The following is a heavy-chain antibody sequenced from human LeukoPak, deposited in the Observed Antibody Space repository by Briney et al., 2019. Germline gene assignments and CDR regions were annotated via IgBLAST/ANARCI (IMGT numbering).Heavy chain of an antibody. J-gene: IGHJ4*02. V-gene: IGHV4-38-2*01. D-gene: IGHD3-10*01. Sequence: PSETLSLTCAVSGYSISRGYYWALIRQPPGKGPEWIGTVYHTGSTYYNPSLDSRVTISVDTSKNEFSLNLKSVTAADTAVYYCARAGWIITSGIDYWGQGALVTVSS. CDR3: ARAGWIITSGIDY. CDR1: GYSISRGYY. CDR2: VYHTGST.